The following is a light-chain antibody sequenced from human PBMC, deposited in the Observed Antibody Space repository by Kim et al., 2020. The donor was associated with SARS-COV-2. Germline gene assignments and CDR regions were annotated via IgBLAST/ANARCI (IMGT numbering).Light chain of an antibody. CDR1: SSNIGNNS. J-gene: IGLJ3*02. CDR3: GTWDSSLSGLV. CDR2: DDN. Sequence: GQKVTISCSGSSSNIGNNSVCWYQQLPGTAPKLLIYDDNKRPSGIPDRFSGSKSGTSASLGITGLQTGDEADYYCGTWDSSLSGLVFGGGTKVTVL. V-gene: IGLV1-51*01.